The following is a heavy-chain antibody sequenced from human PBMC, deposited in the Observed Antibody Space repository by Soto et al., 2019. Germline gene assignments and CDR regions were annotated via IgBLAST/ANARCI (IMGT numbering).Heavy chain of an antibody. Sequence: QVQLVQSGAEVKTPGASVRVSCKTSGYTFSNYGVTWVRQAPGQGLEYVGWVSAYNGKTDYAQKFQGRVTITTDTSTSTVYMELRSLRLDDTAVYYCARYPIHGSGSFISSWGQGTLVTVSP. CDR1: GYTFSNYG. V-gene: IGHV1-18*01. CDR3: ARYPIHGSGSFISS. D-gene: IGHD3-10*01. J-gene: IGHJ5*02. CDR2: VSAYNGKT.